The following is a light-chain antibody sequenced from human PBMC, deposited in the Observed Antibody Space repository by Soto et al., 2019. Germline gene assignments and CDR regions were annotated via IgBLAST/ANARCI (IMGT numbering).Light chain of an antibody. J-gene: IGKJ1*01. V-gene: IGKV1-5*01. CDR1: RNIERW. CDR3: QHCDTSWP. CDR2: NAS. Sequence: DIQMTQSPSILSASVGDRVTITCRASRNIERWLAWYQQKPGKPPKLLILNASTLGSGVPSRFSGSGSGTEFTLTISGLQPDDFATYYCQHCDTSWPFGQGTKVDIK.